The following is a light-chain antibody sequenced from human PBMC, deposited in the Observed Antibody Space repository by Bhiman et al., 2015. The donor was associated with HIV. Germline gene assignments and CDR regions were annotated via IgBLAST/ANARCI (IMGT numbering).Light chain of an antibody. Sequence: QSVLTQPPAVSGAPGQRVTISCTGSSSNIGAGSDVHWYRQLPRTAPKLLIYENNRRPSGVPARFSGSKSGTSATLAITGLQTGDEADYYCATWDSSLSAVVFGGGTKLTVL. J-gene: IGLJ2*01. CDR2: ENN. CDR1: SSNIGAGSD. CDR3: ATWDSSLSAVV. V-gene: IGLV1-51*02.